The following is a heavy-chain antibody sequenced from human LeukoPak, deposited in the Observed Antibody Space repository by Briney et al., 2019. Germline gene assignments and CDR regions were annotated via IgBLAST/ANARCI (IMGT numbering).Heavy chain of an antibody. D-gene: IGHD5-12*01. V-gene: IGHV3-30*02. CDR1: GFTFSSYG. Sequence: GGSLRLSCAASGFTFSSYGMYWVRQAPGKGLEWVAFIRYDGSNKYYADSVKGRFTISRDNSKNTLYLQMKSLRAEDTALYYCAKGGGYEAQYYYYYLDVWGKGTTVTISS. J-gene: IGHJ6*03. CDR2: IRYDGSNK. CDR3: AKGGGYEAQYYYYYLDV.